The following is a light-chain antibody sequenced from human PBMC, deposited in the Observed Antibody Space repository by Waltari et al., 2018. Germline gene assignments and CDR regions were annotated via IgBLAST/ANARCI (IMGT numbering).Light chain of an antibody. CDR2: WAS. Sequence: DIVMTQSPDSLSVSLGERATINRKSSQSVLYSSNNKNYLAWYQQKPGQPPKLLIYWASTRESGVPDRFSGSGSGTDFTLTISSLQAEDVAVYYCQQYYSTLMYTFGRGTKLEIK. CDR3: QQYYSTLMYT. CDR1: QSVLYSSNNKNY. V-gene: IGKV4-1*01. J-gene: IGKJ2*01.